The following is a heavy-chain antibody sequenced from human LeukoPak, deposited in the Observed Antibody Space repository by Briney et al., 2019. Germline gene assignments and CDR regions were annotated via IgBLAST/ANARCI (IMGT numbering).Heavy chain of an antibody. J-gene: IGHJ4*02. CDR1: GYTFTGYY. D-gene: IGHD5-18*01. CDR2: INPNSGGT. V-gene: IGHV1-2*06. Sequence: ASVKVSCKASGYTFTGYYKHWVRQAPGQGLEWMGRINPNSGGTNYAQKFQGRVTMTRDTSISTAYMELSRLRSDDTAVYYCARVGYSYGYDFDYWGQGTLVTVSS. CDR3: ARVGYSYGYDFDY.